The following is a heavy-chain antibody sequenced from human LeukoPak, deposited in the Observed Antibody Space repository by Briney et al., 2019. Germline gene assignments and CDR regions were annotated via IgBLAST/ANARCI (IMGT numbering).Heavy chain of an antibody. CDR3: AERGVVIRVILVGFHKEAYYFDS. V-gene: IGHV3-23*01. D-gene: IGHD3-22*01. CDR1: GITLSNYG. CDR2: ISGSGGGT. Sequence: PGGSLRLSCAVSGITLSNYGMSWVRQAPGKGLEWAAGISGSGGGTNYADSVKGRFTISRDNSKNTLYLQMNSLRAEDTAVYFCAERGVVIRVILVGFHKEAYYFDSWGQGALVTVSS. J-gene: IGHJ4*02.